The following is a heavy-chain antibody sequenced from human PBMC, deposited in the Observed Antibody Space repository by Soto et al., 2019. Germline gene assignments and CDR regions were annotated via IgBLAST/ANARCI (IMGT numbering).Heavy chain of an antibody. CDR2: ISGSSTNI. J-gene: IGHJ5*02. V-gene: IGHV3-11*06. Sequence: QVYLVESGGGLVKPGGSLRLSCSASGFTFSDYYMSWIRQAPGKGLEWVSFISGSSTNIRYADSVEGRFTISRDNVKNSLYLQMNSLRVEDTAVYYCVRDNSDIVVVPAAIEGVRAPWGQGTLVTVSS. D-gene: IGHD2-2*02. CDR1: GFTFSDYY. CDR3: VRDNSDIVVVPAAIEGVRAP.